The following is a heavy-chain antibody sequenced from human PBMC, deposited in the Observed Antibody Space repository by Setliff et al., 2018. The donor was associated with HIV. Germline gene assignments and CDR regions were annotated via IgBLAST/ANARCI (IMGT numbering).Heavy chain of an antibody. J-gene: IGHJ4*02. Sequence: SETLSLTCTVSGGSISSGYYYWSWIRQPPGKGLEWIGYIYYSGSTNYNPSLKSRVTISVDTSKNQFSLILTSVTAADTAVYYCVRRTDYYGSGSESSFDYWGQGTLVTVSS. CDR2: IYYSGST. CDR3: VRRTDYYGSGSESSFDY. V-gene: IGHV4-61*01. D-gene: IGHD3-10*01. CDR1: GGSISSGYYY.